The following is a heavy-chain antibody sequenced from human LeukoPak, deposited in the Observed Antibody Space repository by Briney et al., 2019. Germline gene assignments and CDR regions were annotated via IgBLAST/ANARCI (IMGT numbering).Heavy chain of an antibody. J-gene: IGHJ3*02. CDR2: IYYSGST. Sequence: SETLSLTCTVSGGSISSYYWSWIRQPPGKGLEWIGYIYYSGSTNYNPSLKSRVTISVDTSKNQFSLKLSSVTAADTAVYYCAREIRFPDAFDIWGQGTMVTVSS. CDR1: GGSISSYY. CDR3: AREIRFPDAFDI. D-gene: IGHD3-3*01. V-gene: IGHV4-59*08.